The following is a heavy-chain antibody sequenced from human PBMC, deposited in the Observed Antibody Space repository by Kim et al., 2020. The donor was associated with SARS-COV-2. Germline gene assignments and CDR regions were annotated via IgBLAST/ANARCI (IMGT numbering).Heavy chain of an antibody. J-gene: IGHJ4*02. Sequence: YADAVKSRFRNSRDNAKNTLYLQMNSQRAEDTAVYYCARENVMAKIPFDYWGQGTLGTVAS. CDR3: ARENVMAKIPFDY. D-gene: IGHD2-2*02. V-gene: IGHV3-74*01.